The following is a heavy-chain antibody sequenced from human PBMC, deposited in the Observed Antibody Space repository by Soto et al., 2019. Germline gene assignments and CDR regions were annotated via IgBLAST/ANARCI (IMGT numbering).Heavy chain of an antibody. CDR1: GFTFSSYW. V-gene: IGHV3-7*05. CDR3: ARDTLLMVPDFWPSPSLIY. CDR2: IKQDGSEK. D-gene: IGHD3-3*01. Sequence: PGGSLRLSCAASGFTFSSYWMSWVRQAPGKGLEWVANIKQDGSEKYYVDSVKGRFTISRDNAKNSLYLQMNSLRAEDTAVYYCARDTLLMVPDFWPSPSLIYWGQGTLVTVSS. J-gene: IGHJ4*02.